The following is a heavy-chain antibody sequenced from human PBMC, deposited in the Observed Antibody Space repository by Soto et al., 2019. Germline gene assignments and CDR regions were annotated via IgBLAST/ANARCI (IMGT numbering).Heavy chain of an antibody. CDR1: GGTFSSYA. CDR2: IIPILGTA. D-gene: IGHD2-2*01. Sequence: SVKVSCKSSGGTFSSYAISCVRQAPGQGLEWMGGIIPILGTANYAQKFQGRVTITADESTSTAYMELSSLRSEDTAVYYCARHDCISTSCYYYYYYSMDVLGQGTTVTVSS. V-gene: IGHV1-69*13. CDR3: ARHDCISTSCYYYYYYSMDV. J-gene: IGHJ6*02.